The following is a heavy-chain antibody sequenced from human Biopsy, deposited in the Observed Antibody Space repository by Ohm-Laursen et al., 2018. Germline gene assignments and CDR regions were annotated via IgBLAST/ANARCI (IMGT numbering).Heavy chain of an antibody. D-gene: IGHD1-7*01. V-gene: IGHV1-8*01. CDR3: GRAVRNQLLTNP. CDR1: GYTFTSYD. CDR2: LNPVSGNS. Sequence: SVKASCTAYGYTFTSYDITWARQDSGQGPEWKGWLNPVSGNSNFGQKFRGRVTVTSDTSISTAYMELSGLTSDDTATSYRGRAVRNQLLTNPWGQGTLVTVTS. J-gene: IGHJ5*02.